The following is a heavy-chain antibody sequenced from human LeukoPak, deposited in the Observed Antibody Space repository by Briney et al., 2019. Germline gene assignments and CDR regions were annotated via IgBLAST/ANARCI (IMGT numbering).Heavy chain of an antibody. CDR1: GGTFSSYA. D-gene: IGHD3-22*01. J-gene: IGHJ3*02. V-gene: IGHV1-69*04. CDR2: IILILGIA. CDR3: ASPYYYDSSGYYDAFDI. Sequence: SVKVSCKASGGTFSSYAISWVRQAPGQGLEWMGRIILILGIANYAQKFQGRVTITADKSTSTAYMELSSLRSEDTAVYYCASPYYYDSSGYYDAFDIWGQGTMVTVSS.